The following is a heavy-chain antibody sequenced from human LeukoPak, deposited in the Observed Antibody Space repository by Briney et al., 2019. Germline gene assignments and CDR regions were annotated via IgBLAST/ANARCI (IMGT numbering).Heavy chain of an antibody. J-gene: IGHJ3*02. CDR1: GFTFSSYD. D-gene: IGHD6-25*01. V-gene: IGHV3-13*01. CDR2: IGTAGDT. Sequence: GGSLRLSCAASGFTFSSYDMHWVRHATGKGLEWVSAIGTAGDTYYPGSVKGRFTISRENAKNSLYLQMNSLRAGDTAVYYCARAGRGYSSGGAFDIWGQGTMVTVSS. CDR3: ARAGRGYSSGGAFDI.